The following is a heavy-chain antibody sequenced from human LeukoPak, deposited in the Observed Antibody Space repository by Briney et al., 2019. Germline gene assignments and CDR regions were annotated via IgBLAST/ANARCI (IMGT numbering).Heavy chain of an antibody. D-gene: IGHD3-9*01. CDR3: AKWGDYDVLTGYYDSDY. J-gene: IGHJ4*02. CDR2: VSGRDTST. Sequence: HAGGSLRLSCAASEFTFSNYAMSWVRQAPGKGLEWVSAVSGRDTSTYYTDSVKGRFTISRDNSKNTLYLQMNSLSAEDTAIYYCAKWGDYDVLTGYYDSDYWGQGTLVTVSS. CDR1: EFTFSNYA. V-gene: IGHV3-23*01.